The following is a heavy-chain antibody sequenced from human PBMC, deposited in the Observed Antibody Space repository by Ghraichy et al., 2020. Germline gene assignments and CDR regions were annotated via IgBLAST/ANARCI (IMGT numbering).Heavy chain of an antibody. CDR1: GFTFSSYW. CDR2: INTDGSGT. V-gene: IGHV3-74*01. Sequence: GGSLRLSCAASGFTFSSYWMHWVRQAPGKGLVWVSRINTDGSGTTYADSVKGRFTISRDNAKNTRYLQMNSLRAEDTAVYYCAREYSSSSGRAFDIWGQGTMVTVSS. D-gene: IGHD6-6*01. J-gene: IGHJ3*02. CDR3: AREYSSSSGRAFDI.